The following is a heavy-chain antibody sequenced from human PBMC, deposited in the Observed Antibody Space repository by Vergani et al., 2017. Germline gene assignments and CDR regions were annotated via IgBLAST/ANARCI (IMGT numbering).Heavy chain of an antibody. CDR2: IWYDGSNK. D-gene: IGHD1-1*01. V-gene: IGHV3-33*08. J-gene: IGHJ6*03. CDR1: GFSFTSYG. Sequence: QVQLVESGGGVVQPGGSLRLSCAASGFSFTSYGMHWVRQAPGKGLEWVAVIWYDGSNKYYADSVKGRFTISRDNSKNTLYLEMNALRAEDTAVYYCARDFLTRVTTLDYYYMGVWGKGTTVTVSS. CDR3: ARDFLTRVTTLDYYYMGV.